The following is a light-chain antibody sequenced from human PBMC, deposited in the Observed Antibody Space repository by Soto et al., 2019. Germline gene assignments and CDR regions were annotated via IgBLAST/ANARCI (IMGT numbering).Light chain of an antibody. CDR2: GAS. CDR3: HQYGSSPLPGGPPLP. Sequence: ENVLTQSPGTLSLSPGERATLSCRASQSVSVNYLAWYQHKPGQAPRLLIYGASSRATGIADRFSGSGSGTDFTLTVIRLEPEDFAVYYCHQYGSSPLPGGPPLPFGGGTKVEIK. CDR1: QSVSVNY. V-gene: IGKV3-20*01. J-gene: IGKJ4*01.